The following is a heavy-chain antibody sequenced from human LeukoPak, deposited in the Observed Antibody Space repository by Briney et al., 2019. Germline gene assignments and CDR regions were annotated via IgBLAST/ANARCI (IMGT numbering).Heavy chain of an antibody. D-gene: IGHD3-22*01. CDR1: GFTFSSYW. V-gene: IGHV3-74*01. Sequence: AGGSLRLSCAASGFTFSSYWMHWVRHAPGKVLVWVSRINSDGSNTGFADSVKGRFTISRDNAKNTLYLQMNSLRAEDTAVYYCARGFGVDSSGYFSLLFDYWGQGTLVTVSS. CDR3: ARGFGVDSSGYFSLLFDY. CDR2: INSDGSNT. J-gene: IGHJ4*02.